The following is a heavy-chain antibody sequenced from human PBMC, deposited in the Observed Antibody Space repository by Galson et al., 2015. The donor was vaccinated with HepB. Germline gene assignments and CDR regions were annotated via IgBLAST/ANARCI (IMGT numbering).Heavy chain of an antibody. J-gene: IGHJ6*02. CDR3: ATHDNGSGSYYISVGVEGWHYYYGMDV. CDR2: IIPILGIA. V-gene: IGHV1-69*02. Sequence: SVKVSCKASGGTFSSYTIRWVRQAPGQGLEWMGRIIPILGIANYAQKFQGRVTITADKSTSTAYMELSSLRSEDTAVYYCATHDNGSGSYYISVGVEGWHYYYGMDVWGQGTTVTVSS. D-gene: IGHD3-10*01. CDR1: GGTFSSYT.